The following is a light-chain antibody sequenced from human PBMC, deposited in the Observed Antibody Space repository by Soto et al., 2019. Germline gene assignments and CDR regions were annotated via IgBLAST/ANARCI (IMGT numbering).Light chain of an antibody. Sequence: EIVLTQSPATLSLSPGERATLSCRASQSVSRYLAWYQHKPGQAPRLLIYDASKRATGIPARFSGSGSGTDFTLTISSLELEDFAVYYCQQRSNWPPTWTFGQGTRVEIK. CDR2: DAS. CDR1: QSVSRY. J-gene: IGKJ1*01. V-gene: IGKV3-11*01. CDR3: QQRSNWPPTWT.